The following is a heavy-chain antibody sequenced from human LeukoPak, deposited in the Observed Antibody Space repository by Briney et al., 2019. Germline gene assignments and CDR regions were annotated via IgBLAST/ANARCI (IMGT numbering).Heavy chain of an antibody. CDR2: INHSGST. D-gene: IGHD4-23*01. CDR3: ARALDYGGNRPFDY. Sequence: SETLSLTCAVYGGSFSGYYWSWIRQPPGKGLEWIGEINHSGSTNYNPSLKGRVTISVDTSKNQFSLKLSSVTAADTAVYYYARALDYGGNRPFDYWGQGTLVTVSS. CDR1: GGSFSGYY. J-gene: IGHJ4*02. V-gene: IGHV4-34*01.